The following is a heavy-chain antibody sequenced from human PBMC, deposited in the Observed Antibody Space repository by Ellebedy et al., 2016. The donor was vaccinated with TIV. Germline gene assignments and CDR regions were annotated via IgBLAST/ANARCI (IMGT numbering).Heavy chain of an antibody. J-gene: IGHJ4*02. CDR2: MNPNSGIT. Sequence: AASVKVSCKTSGYIFTSLDINWLRQATGLGLEWMGWMNPNSGITGYAQKFQGRVTMTRDTSISTADMELSSLGSDDTAVYYCARGVEAGVDYWGQGTLVTVSS. CDR1: GYIFTSLD. D-gene: IGHD5-24*01. V-gene: IGHV1-8*01. CDR3: ARGVEAGVDY.